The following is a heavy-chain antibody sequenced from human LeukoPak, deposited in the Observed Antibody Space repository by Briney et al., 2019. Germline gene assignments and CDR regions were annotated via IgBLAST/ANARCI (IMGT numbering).Heavy chain of an antibody. CDR3: ARVNYGSATKEDY. D-gene: IGHD3-10*01. J-gene: IGHJ4*02. V-gene: IGHV4-31*03. CDR2: IYYSGSA. CDR1: GVSISSGGYY. Sequence: SETLSLTCTVSGVSISSGGYYWSWIRQHPGKGLEWIGYIYYSGSAYYNPSLKSRVTITVDTSENQFSLKLSSVTAADTAVYYCARVNYGSATKEDYWGQGTLVTVSS.